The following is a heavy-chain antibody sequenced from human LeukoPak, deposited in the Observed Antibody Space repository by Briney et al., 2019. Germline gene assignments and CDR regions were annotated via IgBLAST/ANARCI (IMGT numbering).Heavy chain of an antibody. CDR3: ARVHSYGHEDY. J-gene: IGHJ4*02. V-gene: IGHV1-69*13. CDR1: GYTFTGYY. CDR2: IIPIFGTA. Sequence: GASVKVSCKASGYTFTGYYMHWVRQAPGQGLEWMGGIIPIFGTANYAQKFQGRVTITADESTSTAYMELSSLRSEDTAVYYCARVHSYGHEDYWGQGTLVTVSS. D-gene: IGHD5-18*01.